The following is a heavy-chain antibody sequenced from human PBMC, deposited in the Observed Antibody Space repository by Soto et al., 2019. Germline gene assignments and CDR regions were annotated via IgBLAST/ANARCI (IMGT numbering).Heavy chain of an antibody. CDR1: GYSFTRYW. CDR3: AKLRTAAVGSDLED. CDR2: IDPSDSYT. D-gene: IGHD4-17*01. Sequence: PGESLKISGKGIGYSFTRYWISWVRQMPWKGLEWMGRIDPSDSYTNYSPSLQGHVTISVDKSISTAYLQWSSLRASDTGMYYCAKLRTAAVGSDLEDWGHGTLVTVSS. V-gene: IGHV5-10-1*01. J-gene: IGHJ4*01.